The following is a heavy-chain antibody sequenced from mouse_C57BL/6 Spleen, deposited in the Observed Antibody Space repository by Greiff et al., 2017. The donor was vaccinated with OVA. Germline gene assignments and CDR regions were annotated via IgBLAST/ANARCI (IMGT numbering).Heavy chain of an antibody. Sequence: VQLKQSGTVLARPGASVKMSCTTSGYTFTSYWMHWVKQRPGQGLEWLGAIYPGNSDTSYNQPLKGQAKLTAVTSARTAYKELSSLTNEDSAVYYCTRPEGSSYDYFDYWGQGTTLTVSS. V-gene: IGHV1-5*01. CDR2: IYPGNSDT. D-gene: IGHD1-1*01. CDR1: GYTFTSYW. CDR3: TRPEGSSYDYFDY. J-gene: IGHJ2*01.